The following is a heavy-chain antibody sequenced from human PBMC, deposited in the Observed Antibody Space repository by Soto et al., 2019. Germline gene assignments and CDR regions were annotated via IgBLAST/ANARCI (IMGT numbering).Heavy chain of an antibody. J-gene: IGHJ6*03. CDR3: ARATYFICYSTNYYYYMDF. CDR2: IKQDGSEK. Sequence: TGGSLRLSCAASGFTFSSYWMSWVRQAPGKGLEWVANIKQDGSEKYYVDSVKGRFTISRDNAKNSLYLQMNSLRAEDTAVYYCARATYFICYSTNYYYYMDFWGKGITVNVFS. CDR1: GFTFSSYW. V-gene: IGHV3-7*01. D-gene: IGHD3-3*01.